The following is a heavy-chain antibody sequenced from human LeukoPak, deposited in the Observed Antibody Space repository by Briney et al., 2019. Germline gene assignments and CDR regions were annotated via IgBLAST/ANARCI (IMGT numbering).Heavy chain of an antibody. Sequence: PSETLSLTCTVSGASISSYYWSWIRQPPGKGLEWIGYIYYSGSTNYNPSLKSRVTISVDTSKNQFSLKLSSVTAADTAVYYCARGRPGSSVTYFDYWGQGTLVTVSS. J-gene: IGHJ4*02. CDR3: ARGRPGSSVTYFDY. V-gene: IGHV4-59*01. D-gene: IGHD1-26*01. CDR1: GASISSYY. CDR2: IYYSGST.